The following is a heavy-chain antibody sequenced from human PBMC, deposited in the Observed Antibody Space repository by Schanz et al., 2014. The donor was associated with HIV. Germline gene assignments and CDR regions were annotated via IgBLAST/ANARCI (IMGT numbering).Heavy chain of an antibody. J-gene: IGHJ4*02. D-gene: IGHD1-7*01. CDR2: ITPIFDTA. Sequence: QVQLVQSGAEVKKPGASVKVSCKASGGTFNSYAISWVRQAPGQGLEWMGGITPIFDTANYAQKFQGRVTITADESTSTAYMELSSLRSEDTALYYCVRRGRGNYGPFDNWGQGTLVTVSS. CDR3: VRRGRGNYGPFDN. V-gene: IGHV1-69*01. CDR1: GGTFNSYA.